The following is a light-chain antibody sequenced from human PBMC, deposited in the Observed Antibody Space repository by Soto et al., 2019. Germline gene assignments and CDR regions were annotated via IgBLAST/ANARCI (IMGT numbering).Light chain of an antibody. V-gene: IGKV1-5*01. Sequence: DIQITQSPSTLSASVGDRVTITCRASQSISSWLAWYQQKPGKAPKLLIYDASSLESGVPSRFSGSGSGTEFTLTISSLQPDDFATYYCQQDNSYSMTFGQGTKVDIK. CDR2: DAS. CDR1: QSISSW. CDR3: QQDNSYSMT. J-gene: IGKJ1*01.